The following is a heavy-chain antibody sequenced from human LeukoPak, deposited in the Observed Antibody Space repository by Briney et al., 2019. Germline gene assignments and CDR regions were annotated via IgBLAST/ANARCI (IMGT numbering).Heavy chain of an antibody. D-gene: IGHD3-10*01. CDR1: GFTFSNFA. CDR2: ISYDGSYK. CDR3: AKVIKELLWFGELLSEIDY. V-gene: IGHV3-30*04. Sequence: GGSLRLSCAASGFTFSNFAMHWVRQAPGKGLEGASVISYDGSYKYYADSVKGRFTISRDNSKNTLYLQMNSLRPEDTAVYYCAKVIKELLWFGELLSEIDYWGQGTLVTVSS. J-gene: IGHJ4*02.